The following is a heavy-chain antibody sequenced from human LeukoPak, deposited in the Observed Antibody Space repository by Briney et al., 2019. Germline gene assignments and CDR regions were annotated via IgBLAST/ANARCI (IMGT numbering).Heavy chain of an antibody. Sequence: GGSLRLSCAATGFSFRDCWMTWGRQAPGKGPEWVANIVQDGTKKFFVDSVKGRFTISRDNAKNSLYLQMDSLRAEDSAGYYCARHNWHHFDFWGQGTLVTVSS. J-gene: IGHJ4*02. CDR1: GFSFRDCW. D-gene: IGHD1-20*01. V-gene: IGHV3-7*01. CDR3: ARHNWHHFDF. CDR2: IVQDGTKK.